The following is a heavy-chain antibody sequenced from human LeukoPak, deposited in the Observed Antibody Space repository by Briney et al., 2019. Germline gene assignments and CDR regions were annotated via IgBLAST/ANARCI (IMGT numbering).Heavy chain of an antibody. Sequence: SVKVSCKASGGTFSSYAISWVRQAPGQGLEWMEGIIPIFGTANYAQKFQGRVTITTDESTSAAYMELSSLRSEDTAVYYCARSDYWNYFDYWGQGTLVTVSS. CDR2: IIPIFGTA. CDR1: GGTFSSYA. V-gene: IGHV1-69*05. J-gene: IGHJ4*02. D-gene: IGHD5-12*01. CDR3: ARSDYWNYFDY.